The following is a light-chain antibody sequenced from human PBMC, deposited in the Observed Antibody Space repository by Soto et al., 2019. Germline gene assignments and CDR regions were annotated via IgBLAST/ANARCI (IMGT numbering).Light chain of an antibody. CDR1: SSDVGGYNY. CDR3: SSYTATRTYV. J-gene: IGLJ1*01. CDR2: GVT. Sequence: QSALTQPASVSGSPGQSVTISCTGTSSDVGGYNYVSWYQQLPGEAPKLIIYGVTDRPSGVSNRFSGSKSGNTASLTVSGLQAEDERDYYCSSYTATRTYVFGTGTQLTVL. V-gene: IGLV2-14*01.